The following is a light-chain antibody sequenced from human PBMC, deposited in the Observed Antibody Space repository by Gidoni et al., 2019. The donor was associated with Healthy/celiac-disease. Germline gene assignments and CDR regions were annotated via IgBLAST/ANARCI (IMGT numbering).Light chain of an antibody. CDR3: QQRSNWLSLT. CDR1: QSVSSY. Sequence: EIVLTQSPATLSLSPGERATLSCRASQSVSSYLAWYQQKPGQAPRLLIYAASNRATGIPARFSGSGSGTDFTLTISSLEPEDFAVYYCQQRSNWLSLTFGGXTKVEIK. J-gene: IGKJ4*01. V-gene: IGKV3-11*01. CDR2: AAS.